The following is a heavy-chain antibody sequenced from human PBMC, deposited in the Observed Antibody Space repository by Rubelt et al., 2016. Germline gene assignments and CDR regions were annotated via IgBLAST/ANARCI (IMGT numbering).Heavy chain of an antibody. Sequence: QVQLVQSGAEVKKPGASVKVSCKASGYTFTSYGISWVRQAPGQGLEWMGWISAYNGNTNYAQKLQGRGTMTTDTSTSTAYMGLGSLRADDTAVYYCARDLPPFRRYNWNFPLDYWGQGTLVTVSS. CDR3: ARDLPPFRRYNWNFPLDY. J-gene: IGHJ4*02. V-gene: IGHV1-18*01. D-gene: IGHD1-7*01. CDR2: ISAYNGNT. CDR1: GYTFTSYG.